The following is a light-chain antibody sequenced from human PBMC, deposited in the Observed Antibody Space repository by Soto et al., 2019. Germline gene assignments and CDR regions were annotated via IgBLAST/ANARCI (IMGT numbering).Light chain of an antibody. CDR2: GNI. CDR1: RSNIGGGYD. CDR3: QSYDSSLSAWV. V-gene: IGLV1-40*01. J-gene: IGLJ3*02. Sequence: QSVLTQPPSVSGAPGQTITISCTGSRSNIGGGYDVHWYQQLPGTAPQLLVYGNINRPSRVPDRFSGSMSDTSASLAITGLQADDEADYYCQSYDSSLSAWVFGGGTKLTVL.